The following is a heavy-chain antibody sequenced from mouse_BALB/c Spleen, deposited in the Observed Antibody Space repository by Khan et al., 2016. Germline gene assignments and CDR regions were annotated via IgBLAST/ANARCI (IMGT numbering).Heavy chain of an antibody. Sequence: EVELVESGGDLVKPGGSLKLSCAASGFTFSSFALSWVRQTPEKRLEWVATISSSGSDTYYPDSVKGRFTISRDNAKNTLYLLMSSLRSEDTAMYYCARPWAYWGQGTTLTGSS. J-gene: IGHJ2*01. CDR3: ARPWAY. D-gene: IGHD4-1*01. CDR2: ISSSGSDT. V-gene: IGHV5-9-1*01. CDR1: GFTFSSFA.